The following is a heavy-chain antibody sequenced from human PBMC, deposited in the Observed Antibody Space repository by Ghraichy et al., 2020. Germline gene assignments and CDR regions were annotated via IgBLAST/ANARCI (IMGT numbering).Heavy chain of an antibody. V-gene: IGHV4-59*01. CDR1: GTRIPTYF. CDR3: ARMGGYKEPLWY. Sequence: SETLSLTCTVAGTRIPTYFWSLMQHPTGKGLEWIGDIFYSGSSNYNPSLESRVTISIDASKNQFSLNLSSVTAADTAVYYCARMGGYKEPLWYWGRGTLV. J-gene: IGHJ4*02. CDR2: IFYSGSS. D-gene: IGHD3-10*01.